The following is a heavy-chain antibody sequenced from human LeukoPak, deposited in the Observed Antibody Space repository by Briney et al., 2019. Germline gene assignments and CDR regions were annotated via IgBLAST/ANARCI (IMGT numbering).Heavy chain of an antibody. V-gene: IGHV4-34*01. CDR1: GGSFSGYY. CDR3: ARGVRVLRYFDWSKKRYYFDY. D-gene: IGHD3-9*01. Sequence: PSETLSLTCAVYGGSFSGYYWSWIRQPPGKGLEWIGEINHSGSTNYNPSLKSRVTISVDTSKNQFSLKLSSVTAAGTAVYYCARGVRVLRYFDWSKKRYYFDYWGQGTLVTVSS. CDR2: INHSGST. J-gene: IGHJ4*02.